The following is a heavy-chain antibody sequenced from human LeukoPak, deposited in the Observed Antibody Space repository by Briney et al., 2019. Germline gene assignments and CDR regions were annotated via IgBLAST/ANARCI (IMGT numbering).Heavy chain of an antibody. D-gene: IGHD6-13*01. CDR1: GGTFSSYA. J-gene: IGHJ5*02. CDR2: IIPIFGTA. Sequence: EASVKVSCKASGGTFSSYAISWVRQAPGQGLEWMGRIIPIFGTANYAKKFQGRVTITTDESTSTAYMELSSLRYEDTAVYYCARAIGIAAAGPQSSFDPWGQGTLVTVSS. V-gene: IGHV1-69*05. CDR3: ARAIGIAAAGPQSSFDP.